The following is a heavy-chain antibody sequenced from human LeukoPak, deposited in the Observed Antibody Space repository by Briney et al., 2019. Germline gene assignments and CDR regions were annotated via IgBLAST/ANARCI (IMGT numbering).Heavy chain of an antibody. J-gene: IGHJ6*02. Sequence: GGTLRLSCAASGFDFSNYWMTWVRQAPGKGLEWVSFISNSGSDIYYSDSVKGRFTVSRDNARNSLYLQMNSLRVEDTAVYYCARDKHPYDYGMDVWGQGTTVTVSS. CDR3: ARDKHPYDYGMDV. CDR2: ISNSGSDI. V-gene: IGHV3-11*01. CDR1: GFDFSNYW.